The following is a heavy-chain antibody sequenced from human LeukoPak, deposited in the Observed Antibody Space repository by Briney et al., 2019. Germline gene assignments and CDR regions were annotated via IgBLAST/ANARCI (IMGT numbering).Heavy chain of an antibody. Sequence: PGGSLRLSCAASGFAFSTHNMNWVRQAPGKGLEWVANIKQDGSEKYYVDSVKGRFTISRDNAKNSLYLQMNSLRAEDTAVYYCARVIYPSGHSGYDWFDYWGQGTLVTVSS. CDR1: GFAFSTHN. V-gene: IGHV3-7*04. D-gene: IGHD5-12*01. CDR3: ARVIYPSGHSGYDWFDY. CDR2: IKQDGSEK. J-gene: IGHJ4*02.